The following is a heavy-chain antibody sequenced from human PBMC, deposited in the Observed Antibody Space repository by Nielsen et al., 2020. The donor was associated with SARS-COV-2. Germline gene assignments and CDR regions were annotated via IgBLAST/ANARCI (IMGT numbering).Heavy chain of an antibody. Sequence: WIRQRPGQGLEWIGEINHSGSTNYNPSLKTRVTISVDKSKNQFSLELRSVTAADTAVYYCARDCSCGLGSSPSYYFDYWGQGTLVTVSS. V-gene: IGHV4-34*01. CDR3: ARDCSCGLGSSPSYYFDY. CDR2: INHSGST. J-gene: IGHJ4*02. D-gene: IGHD7-27*01.